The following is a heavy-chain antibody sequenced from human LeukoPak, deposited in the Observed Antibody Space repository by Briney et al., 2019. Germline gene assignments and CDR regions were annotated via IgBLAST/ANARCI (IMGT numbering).Heavy chain of an antibody. V-gene: IGHV3-21*01. CDR3: ARLPGYYYGSGSYFTD. D-gene: IGHD3-10*01. Sequence: GGSLRLSCAASGFTFSSYSMDWVRQAPGKGLEWVSSISSSSSYIYYADSVKGRFTIPRDNAKNSLYLQMNSLRAEDTAVYYCARLPGYYYGSGSYFTDWGQGTLVTVSS. CDR1: GFTFSSYS. J-gene: IGHJ4*02. CDR2: ISSSSSYI.